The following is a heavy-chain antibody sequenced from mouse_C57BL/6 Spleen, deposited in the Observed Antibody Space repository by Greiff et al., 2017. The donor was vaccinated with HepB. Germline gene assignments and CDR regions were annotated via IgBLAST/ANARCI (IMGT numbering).Heavy chain of an antibody. CDR3: ARENYDGTFFDY. J-gene: IGHJ2*01. V-gene: IGHV5-4*01. CDR1: GFTFSSYA. CDR2: ISDGGSYT. D-gene: IGHD2-4*01. Sequence: EVQLVESGGGLVKPGGSLKLSCAASGFTFSSYAMSWVRQTPEKRLEWVAAISDGGSYTYYPDNVKGRFTISRDKAKNNLYLQMSHLKSEDTAMYYCARENYDGTFFDYWGQGTTLTVSS.